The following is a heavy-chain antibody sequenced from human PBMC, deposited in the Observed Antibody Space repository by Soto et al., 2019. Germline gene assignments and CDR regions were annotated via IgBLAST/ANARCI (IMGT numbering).Heavy chain of an antibody. CDR2: IYYSGST. Sequence: SETLSLTCTVSGGSISSGDYYWSWIRQPPGKGLEWIGYIYYSGSTYYNPSLKSRVTISVDTSKNQFSLKLSSVTAADTAVYYCARDNLVGHSYGNQIHALDNWGQGTKVTVSS. J-gene: IGHJ3*02. D-gene: IGHD5-18*01. CDR1: GGSISSGDYY. V-gene: IGHV4-30-4*01. CDR3: ARDNLVGHSYGNQIHALDN.